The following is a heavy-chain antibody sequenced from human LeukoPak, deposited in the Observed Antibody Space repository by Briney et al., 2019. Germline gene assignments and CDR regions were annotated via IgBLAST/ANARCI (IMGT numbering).Heavy chain of an antibody. J-gene: IGHJ4*02. CDR1: GESFSGHY. CDR3: ARGRTGAAALDF. D-gene: IGHD2-2*01. CDR2: STHSGST. Sequence: PSETPSLTCAVYGESFSGHYWIWIRQPPGEGLEWIGESTHSGSTSYNPSLKSRVTISVDPSKSQFSLTLTSVTAADTAVYHCARGRTGAAALDFWGPGMLVTVSS. V-gene: IGHV4-34*01.